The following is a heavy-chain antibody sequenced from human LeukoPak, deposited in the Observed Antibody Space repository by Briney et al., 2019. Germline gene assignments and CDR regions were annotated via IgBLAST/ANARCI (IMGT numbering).Heavy chain of an antibody. CDR3: ATSHYYGSGSSY. V-gene: IGHV1-24*01. Sequence: ASVKVSCKVSGYTLTELSMHWVRQAPGKGLEWMGGFDPEDGETIYAQKFQGRVTMTEDTSTDTAYMELSSLRSEDTAVYYCATSHYYGSGSSYWGQGTLVTVSS. CDR1: GYTLTELS. J-gene: IGHJ4*02. CDR2: FDPEDGET. D-gene: IGHD3-10*01.